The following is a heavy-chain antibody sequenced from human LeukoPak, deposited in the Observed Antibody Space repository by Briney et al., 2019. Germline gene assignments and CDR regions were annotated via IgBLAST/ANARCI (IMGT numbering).Heavy chain of an antibody. Sequence: ASVKVSCKSSGYTFTTYGLNWVRQAPGQGLEWMGWISAYNGNTNYAQILQGRVTMTTDTSTSTAYMELRSLRSDDTAVYYCARDRGVDSASPAYWGQGTLVTVSS. CDR3: ARDRGVDSASPAY. D-gene: IGHD5-18*01. CDR1: GYTFTTYG. CDR2: ISAYNGNT. V-gene: IGHV1-18*01. J-gene: IGHJ4*02.